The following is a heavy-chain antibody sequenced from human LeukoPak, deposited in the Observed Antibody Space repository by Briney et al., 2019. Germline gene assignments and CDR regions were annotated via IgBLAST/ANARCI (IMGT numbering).Heavy chain of an antibody. D-gene: IGHD3-3*01. V-gene: IGHV4-4*02. J-gene: IGHJ4*02. Sequence: KPSGTLSLTCAVSGGSVTSTNWWTWVRQPPGKGLEWIGEVHLDGRTTYNPSLTGRLTMSVDLYENHISLKMTSVTAADTAVYYCAREGGFYRPLDYSGQGMLVTVSS. CDR3: AREGGFYRPLDY. CDR1: GGSVTSTNW. CDR2: VHLDGRT.